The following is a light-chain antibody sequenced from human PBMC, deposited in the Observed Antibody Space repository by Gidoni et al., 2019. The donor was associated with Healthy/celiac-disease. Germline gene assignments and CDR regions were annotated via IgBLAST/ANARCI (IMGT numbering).Light chain of an antibody. CDR3: QQSYSTLYT. CDR2: AAS. J-gene: IGKJ2*01. CDR1: QSISSY. V-gene: IGKV1-39*01. Sequence: DSQMTQSPSSLSASVADRVTITCRASQSISSYLNWYQQKPGKAPKLLIYAASSLQSGVPSRFSGSVSGTDFTLTISSLQPEDFATYYCQQSYSTLYTFGQGTKLEIK.